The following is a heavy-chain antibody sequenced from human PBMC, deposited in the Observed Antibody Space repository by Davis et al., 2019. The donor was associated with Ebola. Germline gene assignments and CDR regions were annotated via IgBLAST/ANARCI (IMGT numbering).Heavy chain of an antibody. CDR2: LIPSGGST. Sequence: ASVKVSCKASGYTFTNYYIHWVRQAPGQGPEWMGVLIPSGGSTSYVQKFQGRVTMTRDKSTSKVYMELSSLRSEDTAVYYCARGEEKLVSWFDLWGQGTLVTVSS. CDR3: ARGEEKLVSWFDL. D-gene: IGHD6-13*01. CDR1: GYTFTNYY. J-gene: IGHJ5*02. V-gene: IGHV1-46*01.